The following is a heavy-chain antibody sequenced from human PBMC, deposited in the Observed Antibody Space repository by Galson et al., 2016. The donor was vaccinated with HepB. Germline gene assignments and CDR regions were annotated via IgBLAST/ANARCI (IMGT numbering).Heavy chain of an antibody. CDR1: GFTFSSYW. Sequence: SLRLSCAASGFTFSSYWMYWVRQAPGKGLMWVSRINSGGSSTNYADSVKGRFTISRDNAKNTLYLQMNSLRAEDTAVYYCTRDPPHFWGLEFDYWGQGTLVTVSS. J-gene: IGHJ4*02. V-gene: IGHV3-74*01. D-gene: IGHD3-16*01. CDR2: INSGGSST. CDR3: TRDPPHFWGLEFDY.